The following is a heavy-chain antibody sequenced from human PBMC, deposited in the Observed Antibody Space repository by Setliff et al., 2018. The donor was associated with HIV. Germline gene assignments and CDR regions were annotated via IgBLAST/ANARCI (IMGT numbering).Heavy chain of an antibody. CDR2: IYHTGST. V-gene: IGHV4-39*01. CDR3: AKGPSGISTSWDH. D-gene: IGHD2-2*01. Sequence: PSETLSLTCTVSGGSINSTSYYWGWIRQPPGNGLEWIGSIYHTGSTYYKPSLKSRVTISVDTSKNQFSLRLSSVAAGDTAVYYCAKGPSGISTSWDHWGQGTLVTVSS. CDR1: GGSINSTSYY. J-gene: IGHJ4*02.